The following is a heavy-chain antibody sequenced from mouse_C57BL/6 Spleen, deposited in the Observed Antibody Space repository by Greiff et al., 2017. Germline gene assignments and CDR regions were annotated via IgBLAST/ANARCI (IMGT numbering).Heavy chain of an antibody. CDR3: ARVYYGHYFDY. CDR1: GFTFTDYY. CDR2: IRNKANGYTT. V-gene: IGHV7-3*01. J-gene: IGHJ2*01. D-gene: IGHD1-2*01. Sequence: EVQLVESGGGLVQPGGSLSLSCAASGFTFTDYYMSWVRQPPGKALEWLGFIRNKANGYTTEYSASVKGRFTISRDNSQSILYLQMNALRAEDSATYSCARVYYGHYFDYWGQGTTLTVSS.